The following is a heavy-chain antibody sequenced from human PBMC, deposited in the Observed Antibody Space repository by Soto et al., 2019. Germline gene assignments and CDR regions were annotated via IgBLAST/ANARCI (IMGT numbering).Heavy chain of an antibody. CDR3: AKALESSYDFWSGYYLDYYYGMDV. D-gene: IGHD3-3*01. J-gene: IGHJ6*02. CDR2: ISYDGSNK. CDR1: GFTFSSYG. V-gene: IGHV3-30*18. Sequence: GGSLRLSCAVSGFTFSSYGMHWVRQAPGKGLEWVAVISYDGSNKYYADCVKGRFTISRDNSKNTLYLQMNSLRAEDTAVYYCAKALESSYDFWSGYYLDYYYGMDVWGQGTTVPVSS.